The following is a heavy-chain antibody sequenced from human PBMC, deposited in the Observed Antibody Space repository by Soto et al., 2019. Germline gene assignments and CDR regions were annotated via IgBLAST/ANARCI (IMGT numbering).Heavy chain of an antibody. V-gene: IGHV3-64D*08. CDR1: GLTFSGDD. J-gene: IGHJ3*02. CDR3: VVRGTAFDI. CDR2: LSSDGEKS. D-gene: IGHD3-10*01. Sequence: GGSLRLSCAASGLTFSGDDEHWVRQAPGKGLEYVSGLSSDGEKSYYADFVKGIFTIFRDNSKNTLYLQMSSLRPEDTAMYYCVVRGTAFDIWGQGTMVTVSS.